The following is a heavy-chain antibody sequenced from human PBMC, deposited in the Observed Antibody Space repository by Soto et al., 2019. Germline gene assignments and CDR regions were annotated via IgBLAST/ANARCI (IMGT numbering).Heavy chain of an antibody. CDR2: IYYSGST. J-gene: IGHJ4*02. V-gene: IGHV4-31*03. D-gene: IGHD1-26*01. CDR3: AGIYSGSPGGTLRY. Sequence: PSETLSLTCTVSGGSISSGGYYWSWIRQHPGKGLEWIGYIYYSGSTYYNPSLKSRVTISVDTSKNQFSLKLSSVTAADTAVYCCAGIYSGSPGGTLRYWGQGTLVTVSS. CDR1: GGSISSGGYY.